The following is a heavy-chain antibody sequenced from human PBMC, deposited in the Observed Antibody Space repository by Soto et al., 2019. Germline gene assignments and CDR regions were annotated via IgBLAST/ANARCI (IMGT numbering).Heavy chain of an antibody. V-gene: IGHV3-21*01. CDR2: ISSSSSYI. Sequence: EVQLVESGGGLVKPGGSLRLSCAASGFTFSSYSMNWVRQAPGKGLEWVSSISSSSSYIYYADSVKGRFTISRDNAKNSLYRQMNSLRAEDTAVYYCARDLWFGEYHFDYWGQGALVTVSS. CDR3: ARDLWFGEYHFDY. D-gene: IGHD3-10*01. CDR1: GFTFSSYS. J-gene: IGHJ4*02.